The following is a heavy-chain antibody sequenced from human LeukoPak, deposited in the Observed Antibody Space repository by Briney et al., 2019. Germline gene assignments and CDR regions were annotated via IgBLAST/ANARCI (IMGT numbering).Heavy chain of an antibody. Sequence: ASVKVSCKASGYTFTGYYMHWVRQAPGQGREWMGIINPSGGSTSYAQKFQGRITMTRDTSTSAVYMEMSSLRSEDTAVYYCARGGYYGSGSLDYYYYMDVWGKGTTVTISS. V-gene: IGHV1-46*01. D-gene: IGHD3-10*01. J-gene: IGHJ6*03. CDR3: ARGGYYGSGSLDYYYYMDV. CDR1: GYTFTGYY. CDR2: INPSGGST.